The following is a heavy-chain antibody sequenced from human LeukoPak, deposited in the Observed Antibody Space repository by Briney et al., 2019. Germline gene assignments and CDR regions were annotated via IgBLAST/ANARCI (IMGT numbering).Heavy chain of an antibody. CDR2: IGTAGDT. J-gene: IGHJ4*02. D-gene: IGHD1-1*01. V-gene: IGHV3-13*01. CDR1: RFTLSDYD. CDR3: ARVAKERVGGVYYFDY. Sequence: GGSLRLSCAASRFTLSDYDMHWVRQATGKGLEWVSAIGTAGDTYYTGSVKGRFTISRENAKNSLYLQMNSLRAGDTAVYYCARVAKERVGGVYYFDYWGQGNLVTVSS.